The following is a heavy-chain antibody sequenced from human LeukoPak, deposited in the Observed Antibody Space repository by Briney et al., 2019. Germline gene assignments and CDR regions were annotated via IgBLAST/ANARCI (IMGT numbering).Heavy chain of an antibody. D-gene: IGHD5-12*01. CDR1: GFTFSSFA. Sequence: PGGSLRLSCSASGFTFSSFAMHWVRQAPGKGLEYVSTINSNGAGTYYADSVKGRFTISRDNSENSLYLQMNSLRDEDTAVYYCARAMRSGYDYWGQGTLVTVSS. J-gene: IGHJ4*02. CDR2: INSNGAGT. CDR3: ARAMRSGYDY. V-gene: IGHV3-64*04.